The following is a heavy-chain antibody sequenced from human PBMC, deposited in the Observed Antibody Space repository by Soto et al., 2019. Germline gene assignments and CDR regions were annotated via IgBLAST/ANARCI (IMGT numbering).Heavy chain of an antibody. J-gene: IGHJ5*02. D-gene: IGHD3-3*01. CDR1: GYTFTSYA. Sequence: ASVKVSCKASGYTFTSYAMHWVRQAPGQRLEWMGWINAGNGNTKYSQKFQGRVTITRDTSASTAYMELSSLRSEDTAVYYCARGSIQRFLEWLTQNHWGQGTLVTVSS. V-gene: IGHV1-3*01. CDR2: INAGNGNT. CDR3: ARGSIQRFLEWLTQNH.